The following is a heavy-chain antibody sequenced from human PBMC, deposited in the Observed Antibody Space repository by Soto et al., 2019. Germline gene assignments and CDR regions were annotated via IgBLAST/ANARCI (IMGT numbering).Heavy chain of an antibody. CDR2: IYSSGST. J-gene: IGHJ6*03. D-gene: IGHD2-15*01. CDR3: ARSYRRYCSGGSCYSYYYYYMDV. Sequence: SETLSLTCTVSGGSISSYYWSWIRQPPGKGLEWIGYIYSSGSTNYNPSLKSRVTISVDTSKNQFSLKLSSVTAADTAVYYCARSYRRYCSGGSCYSYYYYYMDVWGKGTTVTVSS. V-gene: IGHV4-59*01. CDR1: GGSISSYY.